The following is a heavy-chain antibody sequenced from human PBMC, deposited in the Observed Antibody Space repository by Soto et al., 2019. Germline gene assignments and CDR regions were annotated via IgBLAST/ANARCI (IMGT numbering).Heavy chain of an antibody. J-gene: IGHJ4*02. Sequence: SVKVSCKASCYTSTSYGLSWVRQAPGQGREWMGWISAYNGNTNYAQKLQGRVTMTTDTSTSTAYMELRSLRSDDKAVYYCARVSITGTPFDYWGQGTLVTVSS. CDR1: CYTSTSYG. D-gene: IGHD1-7*01. CDR2: ISAYNGNT. CDR3: ARVSITGTPFDY. V-gene: IGHV1-18*04.